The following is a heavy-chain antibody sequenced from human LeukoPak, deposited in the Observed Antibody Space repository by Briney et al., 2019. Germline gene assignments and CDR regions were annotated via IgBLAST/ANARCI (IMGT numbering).Heavy chain of an antibody. Sequence: SETLSLTCTVSGGSISSGDYYWSWIRQPPGKGLEWIGYIYYSGSTYYNPSLKSRVTISVDTSKNQFSLKLSSVTAADTAVYYCARVESLGYYDSSGYYSDMDVWGKGTTVTVSS. CDR3: ARVESLGYYDSSGYYSDMDV. J-gene: IGHJ6*03. D-gene: IGHD3-22*01. V-gene: IGHV4-30-4*02. CDR2: IYYSGST. CDR1: GGSISSGDYY.